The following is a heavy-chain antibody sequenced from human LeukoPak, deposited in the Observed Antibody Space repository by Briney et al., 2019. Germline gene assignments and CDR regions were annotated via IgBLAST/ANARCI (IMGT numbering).Heavy chain of an antibody. J-gene: IGHJ6*03. Sequence: SETLSLTCSVSGGFSSSYYWSWIRQPPGKGLEWIGCIYDSGSTNYNPSLKSRVTISVDRSKNQFSLKLSSVTAADTAVYYCASREVGYYYMDVWGKGTTVTVSS. CDR1: GGFSSSYY. CDR2: IYDSGST. V-gene: IGHV4-59*12. CDR3: ASREVGYYYMDV.